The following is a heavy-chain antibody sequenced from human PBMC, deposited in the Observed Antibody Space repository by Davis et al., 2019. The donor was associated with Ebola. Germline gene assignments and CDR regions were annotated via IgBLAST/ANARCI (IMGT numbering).Heavy chain of an antibody. CDR3: TKGGGAGGREDDY. V-gene: IGHV3-73*01. Sequence: GESLKISCAASGSTFSGSAMHWVRQASGKGLEWVGRIRSKANSYATAYAASVKGRFTISRDDSKNTAYLQMNSLKTEDTAVYYCTKGGGAGGREDDYWGQGTLVTVSS. CDR1: GSTFSGSA. J-gene: IGHJ4*02. D-gene: IGHD3-16*01. CDR2: IRSKANSYAT.